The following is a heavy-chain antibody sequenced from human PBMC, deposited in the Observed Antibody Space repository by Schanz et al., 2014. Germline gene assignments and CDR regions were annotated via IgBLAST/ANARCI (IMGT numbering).Heavy chain of an antibody. CDR3: ARDRDQWDGNYLDY. Sequence: QVQLVQSGDEVKKPGASVKVSCKASGYNITSNDVTWVRQATGQGLEWMGWMNPNSGNTGYAQKFQGRVTMTRDTSISTAYMELSRLKSDDSAVYYCARDRDQWDGNYLDYWGQGTLVTVSS. CDR1: GYNITSND. V-gene: IGHV1-8*01. CDR2: MNPNSGNT. J-gene: IGHJ4*02. D-gene: IGHD1-26*01.